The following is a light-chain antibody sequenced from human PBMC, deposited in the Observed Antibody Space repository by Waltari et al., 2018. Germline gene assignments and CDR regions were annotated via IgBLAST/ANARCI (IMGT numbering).Light chain of an antibody. V-gene: IGLV2-14*03. Sequence: QSALTQSASVSGSPGQSITISCTGTSSDIGAYHAVSWYQQHPGKAPKVVIYDVHNRPSGVSNRFSGSMSGNTASLTISGLQTEDEADYYCSSKTTRDTRLFGGGTKLTVL. CDR2: DVH. CDR1: SSDIGAYHA. CDR3: SSKTTRDTRL. J-gene: IGLJ3*02.